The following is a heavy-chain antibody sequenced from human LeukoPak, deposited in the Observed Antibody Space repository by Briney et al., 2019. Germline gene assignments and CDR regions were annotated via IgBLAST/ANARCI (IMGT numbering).Heavy chain of an antibody. CDR1: GGSISYYY. CDR3: ARVDTAMVTYFDY. Sequence: SETLSLTCTVSGGSISYYYWSWIRQSPGKGLEWIGYIYYSGTTNYNLSLKSRVTISVDTSKNQFSLQLRSVTAADTAVYYCARVDTAMVTYFDYWGQGTLVTVSS. J-gene: IGHJ4*02. D-gene: IGHD5-18*01. CDR2: IYYSGTT. V-gene: IGHV4-59*01.